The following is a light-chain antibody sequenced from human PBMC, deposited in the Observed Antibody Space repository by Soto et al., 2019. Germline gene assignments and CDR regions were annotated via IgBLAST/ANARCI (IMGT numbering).Light chain of an antibody. CDR1: SSDIGAYKH. CDR2: EVS. CDR3: SSYTTRSTQV. J-gene: IGLJ1*01. V-gene: IGLV2-14*01. Sequence: QSVLTQPASVSGSPGQSITISCTGTSSDIGAYKHVSWYQQHPGKAPKLMIYEVSNRPSGVSNRFSGSKSGNTASLTISGLQAEDEADYYCSSYTTRSTQVFGTGTRSPS.